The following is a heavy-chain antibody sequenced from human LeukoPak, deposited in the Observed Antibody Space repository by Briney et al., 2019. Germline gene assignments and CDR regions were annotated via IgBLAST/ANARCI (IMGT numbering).Heavy chain of an antibody. V-gene: IGHV1-18*01. CDR3: ARVREYCSSTTCYIGAFDI. J-gene: IGHJ3*02. CDR2: ISAYNGNT. Sequence: ASVKVSCKASGYTFTSYGISWVRQAPGQGLEWMGWISAYNGNTNYAQKLQGRVTMTTDTSTSTAYMELRSLRSDDTAVYYCARVREYCSSTTCYIGAFDIWGQGTMVTVSS. CDR1: GYTFTSYG. D-gene: IGHD2-2*01.